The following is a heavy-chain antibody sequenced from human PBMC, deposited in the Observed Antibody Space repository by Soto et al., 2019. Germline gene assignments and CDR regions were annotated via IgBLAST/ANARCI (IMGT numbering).Heavy chain of an antibody. D-gene: IGHD3-10*01. CDR3: ARGNVLLWVGELLD. V-gene: IGHV1-18*01. Sequence: QVHLLQSGAEVKKPGASVKVSCKASGYTFNKFGITWVRQAPGQGLEWMGWISVYNGNTIYIEKLRGGVTMTTDASTSTAYMELRSLQSDATAVYYCARGNVLLWVGELLDWGQGTLVTVSS. CDR2: ISVYNGNT. CDR1: GYTFNKFG. J-gene: IGHJ4*02.